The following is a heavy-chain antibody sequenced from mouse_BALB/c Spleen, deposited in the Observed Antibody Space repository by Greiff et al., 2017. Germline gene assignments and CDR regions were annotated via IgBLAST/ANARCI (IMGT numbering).Heavy chain of an antibody. D-gene: IGHD2-1*01. Sequence: VKLQESGAELARPGASVKLSCKASGYTFTSYWMQWVKQRPGQGLEWIGAIYPGDGDTRYTQKFKGKATLTADKSSSTAYMQLSSLASEDSAVYYCASGGNYEFAYWGQGTLVTVSA. CDR3: ASGGNYEFAY. V-gene: IGHV1-87*01. CDR2: IYPGDGDT. J-gene: IGHJ3*01. CDR1: GYTFTSYW.